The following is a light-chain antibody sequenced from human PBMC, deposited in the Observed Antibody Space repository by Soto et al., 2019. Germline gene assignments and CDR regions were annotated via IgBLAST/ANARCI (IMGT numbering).Light chain of an antibody. V-gene: IGKV3-15*01. J-gene: IGKJ1*01. Sequence: EIVMTQSPATLSVSPGERATLSCRASQSVSSNLAWYQQKPGQAPRLLIYGASTRATGIPARFSGSGSGTEFTLTISSLQSEDFAVYYWPRYNNWPGTFGQGTKVEIK. CDR2: GAS. CDR1: QSVSSN. CDR3: PRYNNWPGT.